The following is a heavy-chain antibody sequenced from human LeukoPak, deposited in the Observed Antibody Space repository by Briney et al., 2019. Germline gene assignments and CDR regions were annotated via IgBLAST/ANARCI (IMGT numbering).Heavy chain of an antibody. CDR3: AKDSGSGSYYSADAFDI. CDR1: GFTFSSYD. D-gene: IGHD3-10*01. CDR2: ISGSGGST. V-gene: IGHV3-23*01. J-gene: IGHJ3*02. Sequence: PGGSLRLSCAASGFTFSSYDMSWVRQAPGKGLEWVSGISGSGGSTNYADSVKGRFTISRDNSKSTLYLQMNSLRAEDTAVYYCAKDSGSGSYYSADAFDIWGQGTMVTVSS.